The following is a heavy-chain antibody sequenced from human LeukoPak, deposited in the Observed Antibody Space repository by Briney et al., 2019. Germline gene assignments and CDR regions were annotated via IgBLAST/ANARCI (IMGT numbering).Heavy chain of an antibody. J-gene: IGHJ4*02. D-gene: IGHD1-26*01. CDR2: IYNSESI. CDR3: ARGSGSTTPFPFDY. Sequence: SETLSLTCTVSGASIRSYYWSWIRQPPGKGPEWIGYIYNSESINYNPSLKSRVTISIETSKNQFSLKLSSVTAADTAVYYCARGSGSTTPFPFDYWGQGTLVTVSS. CDR1: GASIRSYY. V-gene: IGHV4-59*01.